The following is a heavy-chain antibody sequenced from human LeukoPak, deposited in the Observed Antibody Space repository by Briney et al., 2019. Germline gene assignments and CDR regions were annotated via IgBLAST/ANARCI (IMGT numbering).Heavy chain of an antibody. V-gene: IGHV1-46*01. CDR1: GYTFTSYY. J-gene: IGHJ4*02. Sequence: ASVKVSCKASGYTFTSYYMHWVRQPPGPGLDWMGIINPSGGSTSYAQKFQGRVTMTRDTSTSTVYMELSSLRSEDTAMYYCARESPREIPFDYWGQGTLVTVSS. CDR2: INPSGGST. CDR3: ARESPREIPFDY.